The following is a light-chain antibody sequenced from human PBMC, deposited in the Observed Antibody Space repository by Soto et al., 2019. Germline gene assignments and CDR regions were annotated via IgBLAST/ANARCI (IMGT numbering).Light chain of an antibody. V-gene: IGKV1-17*01. CDR2: TAS. J-gene: IGKJ4*01. Sequence: DIQMTQSPSSLSASVGDRVTITCRASQGIRTDLGWYQQKPGEAPKRLIYTASSFQSGVPSRFSGSGSRTEFTLTISGLQAEDYATYYCLQHNSYPLTFGGGTKVEVK. CDR3: LQHNSYPLT. CDR1: QGIRTD.